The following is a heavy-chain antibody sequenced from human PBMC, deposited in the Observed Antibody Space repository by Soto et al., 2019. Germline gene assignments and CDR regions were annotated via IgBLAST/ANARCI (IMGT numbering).Heavy chain of an antibody. CDR2: IYYSGRI. Sequence: TLSLTCTVSGGSITSGGFYWSWIRQHAGKGLEGSGNIYYSGRIYYKSSLKSRITISGDTSKTQFSVKLRSVTAADTAVYYCAKASSTSYYYDSSGYYYGPYYFDYWGQGNLV. J-gene: IGHJ4*02. D-gene: IGHD3-22*01. V-gene: IGHV4-31*03. CDR1: GGSITSGGFY. CDR3: AKASSTSYYYDSSGYYYGPYYFDY.